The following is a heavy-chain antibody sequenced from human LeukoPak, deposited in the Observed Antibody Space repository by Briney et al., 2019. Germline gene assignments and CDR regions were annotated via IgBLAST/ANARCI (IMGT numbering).Heavy chain of an antibody. CDR2: IWYDGSNK. V-gene: IGHV3-33*01. J-gene: IGHJ6*03. D-gene: IGHD1-26*01. Sequence: GGSLRLSCAASGSTFSSYGMHWVRQAPGKGLEWVAVIWYDGSNKYYADSVKGRFTISRDNSKNTLYLQMNSLRAEDTAVYYCARAGIDYYYYYMDVWGKGTTVTVSS. CDR1: GSTFSSYG. CDR3: ARAGIDYYYYYMDV.